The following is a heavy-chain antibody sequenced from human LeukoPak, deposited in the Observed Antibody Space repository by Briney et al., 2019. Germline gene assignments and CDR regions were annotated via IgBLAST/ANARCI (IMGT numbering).Heavy chain of an antibody. CDR1: GFTFGDVV. Sequence: PGGPLRLSCVASGFTFGDVVMSWVRQAPGKGLEWVSAISYNGASTDYADSVKGRFAISRDNSKNTLYLQMNSLRAEDTAVYYCARRTGGTKDYWGQGTQVTVSS. CDR2: ISYNGAST. CDR3: ARRTGGTKDY. J-gene: IGHJ4*02. V-gene: IGHV3-23*01. D-gene: IGHD7-27*01.